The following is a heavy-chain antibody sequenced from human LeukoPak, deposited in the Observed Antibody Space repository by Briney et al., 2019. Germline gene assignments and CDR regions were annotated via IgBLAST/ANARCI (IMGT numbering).Heavy chain of an antibody. CDR3: ARGGTYWTVS. CDR2: IKPDGSEK. V-gene: IGHV3-7*01. CDR1: GFVFSASY. Sequence: GGSLRLSCAASGFVFSASYMSWVRKAPGKGLEWVATIKPDGSEKYHVDSVSGRSTISRDNTNDSLFLQMNSLRVDDTAVYYCARGGTYWTVSWGQGTLVNVS. J-gene: IGHJ5*01.